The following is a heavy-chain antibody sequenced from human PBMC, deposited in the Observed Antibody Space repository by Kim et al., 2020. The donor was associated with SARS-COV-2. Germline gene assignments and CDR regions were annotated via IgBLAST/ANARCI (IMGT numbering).Heavy chain of an antibody. CDR3: ARAGCNHGLDF. D-gene: IGHD5-18*01. V-gene: IGHV3-7*04. J-gene: IGHJ4*02. Sequence: GGSLRLSCTASGFSFSRYWMSWVRQAPGKGLEWVANIKTDGTETYYVDSLRGRFTISRDNAKNSIYLQMNSLRDDDTAVYYCARAGCNHGLDFWGQGTLATVSS. CDR1: GFSFSRYW. CDR2: IKTDGTET.